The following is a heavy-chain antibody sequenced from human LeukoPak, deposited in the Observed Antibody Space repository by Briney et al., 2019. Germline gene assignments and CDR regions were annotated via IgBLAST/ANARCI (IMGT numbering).Heavy chain of an antibody. Sequence: ASVTVSFTASGYTFTIYDINWVRQAPGQGLEWMGWMNPNSGNTGYAQKFQGRVTMTRNPSISTAYMELSSLRSEDTAVYYCARGVYCSGGSCYLGYWGQGTLVTVSS. CDR3: ARGVYCSGGSCYLGY. CDR2: MNPNSGNT. V-gene: IGHV1-8*01. D-gene: IGHD2-15*01. J-gene: IGHJ4*02. CDR1: GYTFTIYD.